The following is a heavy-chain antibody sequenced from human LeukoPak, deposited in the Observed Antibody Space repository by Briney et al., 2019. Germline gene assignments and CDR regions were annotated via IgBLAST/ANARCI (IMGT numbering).Heavy chain of an antibody. CDR3: ARVSYYDFDY. CDR2: ISSSSSTI. CDR1: GFTFSRYQ. Sequence: GGSLRLSCAASGFTFSRYQMTWGRQAPGEGLEWVSYISSSSSTIYYADSVKGRFTISRDNAKNSLYLQMNSLRAEDTAVYYCARVSYYDFDYWGQGTLVTVSS. D-gene: IGHD3-3*01. V-gene: IGHV3-48*04. J-gene: IGHJ4*02.